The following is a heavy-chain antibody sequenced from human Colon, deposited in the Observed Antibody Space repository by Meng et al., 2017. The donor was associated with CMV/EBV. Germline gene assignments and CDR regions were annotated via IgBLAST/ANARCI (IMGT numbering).Heavy chain of an antibody. J-gene: IGHJ5*02. CDR2: IHSNNGYT. Sequence: EVEGKIHGASVTVSCKMFAYTLTEDYILWVRQDPGQGLEWMGLIHSNNGYTKYEQKFQNRITMTRDTSINKVYMQLSGMRSDDTAVYYCERVGGWIGSSSIFGWFDPWGQGTLVTVSS. D-gene: IGHD6-6*01. V-gene: IGHV1-2*02. CDR3: ERVGGWIGSSSIFGWFDP. CDR1: AYTLTEDY.